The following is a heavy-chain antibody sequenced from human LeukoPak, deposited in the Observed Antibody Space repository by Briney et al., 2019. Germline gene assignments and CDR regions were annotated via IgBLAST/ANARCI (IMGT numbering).Heavy chain of an antibody. V-gene: IGHV1-46*01. CDR1: GYIFTSYY. D-gene: IGHD6-19*01. J-gene: IGHJ4*02. CDR2: INPSGGST. CDR3: ARDLKAVAAIFDY. Sequence: ASVKVSCKASGYIFTSYYMHWVRHASGQGLEWMGIINPSGGSTSYAQKFQGRVTMTRDTSTTTVYMELSSLRSEDTAVYYCARDLKAVAAIFDYWGQGTLVTVSS.